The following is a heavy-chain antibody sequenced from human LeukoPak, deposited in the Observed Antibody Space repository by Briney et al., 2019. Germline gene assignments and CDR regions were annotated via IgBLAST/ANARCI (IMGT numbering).Heavy chain of an antibody. D-gene: IGHD3-3*01. CDR3: AKDMKEGRTIFGYFDY. Sequence: GGSLRLSCAASGFTFDDYAMHWVRQAPGKGLEWVSGISWNSGSIGYADSVKGRFTISRDNAKNSLYLQMNSLRAADMALYYCAKDMKEGRTIFGYFDYWGQGTLVTVSS. CDR2: ISWNSGSI. J-gene: IGHJ4*02. V-gene: IGHV3-9*03. CDR1: GFTFDDYA.